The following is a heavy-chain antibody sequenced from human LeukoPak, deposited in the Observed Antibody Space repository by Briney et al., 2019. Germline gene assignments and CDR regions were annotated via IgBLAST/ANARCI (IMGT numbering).Heavy chain of an antibody. Sequence: GGSLRLSCAASGFTFSRSWMTWVRQAPGKGLEWVSYISSSGSTIYYADSVKGRFTISRDNAKNSLYLQMNSLRAEDTAVYYCARVDYYYGLPGAFDIWGQGTMVTVSS. D-gene: IGHD3-10*01. CDR2: ISSSGSTI. CDR1: GFTFSRSW. J-gene: IGHJ3*02. CDR3: ARVDYYYGLPGAFDI. V-gene: IGHV3-48*03.